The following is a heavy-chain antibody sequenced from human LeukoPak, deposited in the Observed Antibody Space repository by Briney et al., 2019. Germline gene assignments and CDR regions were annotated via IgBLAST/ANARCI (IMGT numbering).Heavy chain of an antibody. CDR2: IKSKTDGETT. CDR1: GFTFSSYA. J-gene: IGHJ4*02. D-gene: IGHD3-16*01. Sequence: GGSLRLPCAASGFTFSSYAMSWVRQAPGKGLEWIGRIKSKTDGETTDYAAPLRGRFSISRDDSKDTLYLQMNSLKAEDTAVYYCLTDPSYETNNWGQGTLVTVSS. CDR3: LTDPSYETNN. V-gene: IGHV3-15*01.